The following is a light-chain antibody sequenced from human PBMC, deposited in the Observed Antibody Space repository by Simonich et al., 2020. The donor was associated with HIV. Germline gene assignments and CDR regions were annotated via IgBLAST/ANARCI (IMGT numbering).Light chain of an antibody. CDR3: SSYTSSTTVI. CDR1: SSDVGGYNY. V-gene: IGLV2-14*03. Sequence: QSALTQPASASGSPGQSLTISCTGTSSDVGGYNYVSWYQQHPGKAPKLIIYVVTNRPSGVSNRFSASKSGNTASLTISGLRAEDEADYYCSSYTSSTTVIFGGGTKLTVL. J-gene: IGLJ2*01. CDR2: VVT.